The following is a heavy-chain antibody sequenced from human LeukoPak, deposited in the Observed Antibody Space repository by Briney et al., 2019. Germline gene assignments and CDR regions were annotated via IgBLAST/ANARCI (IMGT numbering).Heavy chain of an antibody. CDR1: VFTFSSYG. CDR3: AREGEGFDY. CDR2: IWYDGSNK. J-gene: IGHJ4*02. V-gene: IGHV3-33*01. Sequence: QPGRSLRLSCAASVFTFSSYGMHGVRQAPGKGLEWVAVIWYDGSNKYYADSVKGRFTISRDNSKNTLYLQMNSLRAEDTAVYYCAREGEGFDYWGQRTLVTVSS.